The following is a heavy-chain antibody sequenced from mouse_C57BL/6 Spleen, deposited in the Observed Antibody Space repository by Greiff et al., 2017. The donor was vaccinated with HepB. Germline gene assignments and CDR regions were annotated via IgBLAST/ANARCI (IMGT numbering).Heavy chain of an antibody. CDR3: ARDVVTTPLDY. CDR1: GYAFSSSW. CDR2: IYPGDGDT. Sequence: VQGVESGPELVKPGASVKISCKASGYAFSSSWMNWVKQRPGKGLEWIGRIYPGDGDTNYNGKFKGKATLTADKSSSTAYMQLSSLTSEDSAVYFCARDVVTTPLDYWGQGTTLTVSS. J-gene: IGHJ2*01. V-gene: IGHV1-82*01. D-gene: IGHD2-2*01.